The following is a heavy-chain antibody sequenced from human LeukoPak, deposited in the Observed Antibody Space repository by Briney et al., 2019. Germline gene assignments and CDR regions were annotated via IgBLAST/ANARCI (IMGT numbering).Heavy chain of an antibody. D-gene: IGHD3-10*01. CDR2: INHSGST. V-gene: IGHV4-34*01. CDR1: GGSFSGYY. J-gene: IGHJ4*02. Sequence: SETLSLTCAVYGGSFSGYYWSWVRQPPGKGLEWIGEINHSGSTNYNPSLKSRVTISVDTSKNQFSLKLSSVTAADTAVYYCARPPRRYYYGSGGAPYDYWGQGTLVTVSS. CDR3: ARPPRRYYYGSGGAPYDY.